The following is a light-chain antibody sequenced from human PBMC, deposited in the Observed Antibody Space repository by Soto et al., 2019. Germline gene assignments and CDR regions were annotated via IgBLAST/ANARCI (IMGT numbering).Light chain of an antibody. J-gene: IGLJ1*01. Sequence: QAVLTQPPSASGTPGQRVTISCSGSSSNIGSNTVNWYQQLPGTAPKLLIYSNYQRPSGVPDRFSGSKSGTSASLAISGLQSKDEADYYCAAWDDSLNGYVFGTGTKLTVL. V-gene: IGLV1-44*01. CDR1: SSNIGSNT. CDR3: AAWDDSLNGYV. CDR2: SNY.